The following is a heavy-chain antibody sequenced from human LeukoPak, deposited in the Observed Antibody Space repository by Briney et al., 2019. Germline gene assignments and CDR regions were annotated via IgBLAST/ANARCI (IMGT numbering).Heavy chain of an antibody. J-gene: IGHJ4*02. Sequence: GGSLRLSCAVSGFIFSDFSMSWVRQAPGKGLEWVAKMDENGREIFYVDSVKGRFTISRDNAENSLYLQMNRLRAEDTAVYFCARMATYYTGTSAFYNYFDYWGQGTLVTVSS. CDR2: MDENGREI. CDR3: ARMATYYTGTSAFYNYFDY. CDR1: GFIFSDFS. V-gene: IGHV3-7*01. D-gene: IGHD1-7*01.